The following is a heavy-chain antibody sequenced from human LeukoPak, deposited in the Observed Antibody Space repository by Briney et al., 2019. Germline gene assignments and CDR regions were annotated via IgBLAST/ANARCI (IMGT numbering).Heavy chain of an antibody. CDR2: IKSKTDGGRT. J-gene: IGHJ4*02. V-gene: IGHV3-15*01. CDR1: GFTFSDAW. D-gene: IGHD7-27*01. CDR3: ATTLTSPGAFDY. Sequence: GGSLRLSCAASGFTFSDAWMTWVRQAPGKGLEWVGRIKSKTDGGRTDYAAPAKDRFTISRDDSTRTLYLQMNSLKTEDTAVYYCATTLTSPGAFDYWGQGTLVTVSS.